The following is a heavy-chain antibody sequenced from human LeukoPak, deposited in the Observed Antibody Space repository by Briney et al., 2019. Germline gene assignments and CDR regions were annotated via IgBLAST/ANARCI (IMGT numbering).Heavy chain of an antibody. CDR1: GGSVSGTNYY. Sequence: SETLSLTCSVSGGSVSGTNYYWAWIRQPPGKGLEWIGEIYHSGSTNYNPSLKSRVTISVDKSKNQFSLKLSSVTAADTAVYYCARIYSSGWYAFFDYWGQGTLVTVSS. CDR2: IYHSGST. CDR3: ARIYSSGWYAFFDY. D-gene: IGHD6-19*01. V-gene: IGHV4-39*07. J-gene: IGHJ4*02.